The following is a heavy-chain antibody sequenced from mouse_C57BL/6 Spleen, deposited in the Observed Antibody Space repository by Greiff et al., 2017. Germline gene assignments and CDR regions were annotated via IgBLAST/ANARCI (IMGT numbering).Heavy chain of an antibody. CDR3: ARGLGRDY. D-gene: IGHD4-1*01. V-gene: IGHV1-81*01. Sequence: QVQLQQSGAELARPGASVKLSCKASGYTFTSYGISWVKQRTGQGLEWIGEIYPRSGNTYYNEKFKGKATLTADKSSSTAYMERRSLTSEDSAVYFCARGLGRDYWGQGTTLTVSS. J-gene: IGHJ2*01. CDR2: IYPRSGNT. CDR1: GYTFTSYG.